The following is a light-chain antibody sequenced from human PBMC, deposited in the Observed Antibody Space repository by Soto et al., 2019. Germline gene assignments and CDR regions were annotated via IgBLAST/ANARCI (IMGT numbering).Light chain of an antibody. CDR3: QQYGTSPWT. Sequence: IVLTQSPGTLSLSPGERAAVSCRASQHVSTNSLAWYQQNPGQAPRLLIFDASSRATGTPDRFSGSGSGTDFTLTISRLQPEDFAVFYCQQYGTSPWTFGQGTKVDIK. V-gene: IGKV3-20*01. CDR2: DAS. J-gene: IGKJ1*01. CDR1: QHVSTNS.